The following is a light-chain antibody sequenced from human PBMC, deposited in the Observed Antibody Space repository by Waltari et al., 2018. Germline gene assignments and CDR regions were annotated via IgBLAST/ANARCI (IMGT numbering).Light chain of an antibody. V-gene: IGLV2-23*02. CDR1: SSDVGTYNF. Sequence: QSALTQPASVSGSPGQSITIPCTGTSSDVGTYNFVSRYQQPPGKAPKLMIYEVIKRPSGVSNRFSGSKSGNTASLTISGLQDEDEADYYCCSYAGTDTVIIFGGGTKVTVL. J-gene: IGLJ2*01. CDR2: EVI. CDR3: CSYAGTDTVII.